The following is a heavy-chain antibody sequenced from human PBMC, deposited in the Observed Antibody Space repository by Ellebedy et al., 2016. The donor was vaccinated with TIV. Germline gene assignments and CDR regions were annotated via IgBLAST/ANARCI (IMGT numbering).Heavy chain of an antibody. CDR2: INHSGSS. J-gene: IGHJ5*02. CDR1: FSDYY. Sequence: FSDYYMTWIRQAPGKGLEWIGEINHSGSSNYNPSLKSRVTISVDTSKNQFSLKLRSVTAADTAVYYCARGSGGTFKWFDPWGQGTLVTVSS. D-gene: IGHD2-15*01. CDR3: ARGSGGTFKWFDP. V-gene: IGHV4-34*01.